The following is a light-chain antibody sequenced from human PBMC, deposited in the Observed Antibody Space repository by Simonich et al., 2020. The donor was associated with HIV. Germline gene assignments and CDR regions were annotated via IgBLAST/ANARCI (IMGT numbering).Light chain of an antibody. CDR1: QNFDSW. V-gene: IGKV1-33*01. J-gene: IGKJ4*01. CDR3: QQYHNVPLT. Sequence: DIQMTQSPSTLSASVGDRVTITCRASQNFDSWLAWYQQKPGKAPKLLIFDASNLETGVPSRFSGSASGTDFTFAISSLQPEDIATYFCQQYHNVPLTFAGGTKVEIK. CDR2: DAS.